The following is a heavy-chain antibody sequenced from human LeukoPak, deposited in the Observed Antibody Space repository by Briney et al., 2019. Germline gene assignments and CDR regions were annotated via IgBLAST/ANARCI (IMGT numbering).Heavy chain of an antibody. Sequence: SETLSLTCTVSGGSINSYYWSWIRQPPGKGLEWIGYIFYSVNTNYNPSLKSRVTISLDTSKNQFSLNLRSATAADTAVYYCARYGTTGTTGFYGMDVWGQGTTVTVSS. J-gene: IGHJ6*02. CDR2: IFYSVNT. CDR3: ARYGTTGTTGFYGMDV. D-gene: IGHD1-1*01. V-gene: IGHV4-59*01. CDR1: GGSINSYY.